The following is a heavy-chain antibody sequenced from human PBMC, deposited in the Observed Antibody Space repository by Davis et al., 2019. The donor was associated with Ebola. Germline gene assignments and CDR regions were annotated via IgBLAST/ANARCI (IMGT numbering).Heavy chain of an antibody. D-gene: IGHD3-3*01. Sequence: GESLKISCAASGFTFSSYAMHWVRQAPGKGLEWVAVISYDGSNKYYADSVKGRFTISRDNSKNTLYLQMNSLRAEDTAVYYCARELQGVSGYYTAFDYWGQGTLVTVSS. CDR1: GFTFSSYA. J-gene: IGHJ4*02. CDR3: ARELQGVSGYYTAFDY. CDR2: ISYDGSNK. V-gene: IGHV3-30-3*01.